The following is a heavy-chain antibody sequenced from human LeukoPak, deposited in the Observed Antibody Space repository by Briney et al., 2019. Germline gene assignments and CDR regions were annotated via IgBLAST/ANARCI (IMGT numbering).Heavy chain of an antibody. D-gene: IGHD3-10*01. J-gene: IGHJ6*03. Sequence: PSETRSLTCAVYGGSFSGYYWSWIRQPPGKGLEWIGEINHSGSTNYNPSLKSRVTISVDTSKNQFSLKLSSVTAADTAVYYCARFRGIYYYYYMDVWGKGTTATVSS. CDR1: GGSFSGYY. CDR2: INHSGST. CDR3: ARFRGIYYYYYMDV. V-gene: IGHV4-34*01.